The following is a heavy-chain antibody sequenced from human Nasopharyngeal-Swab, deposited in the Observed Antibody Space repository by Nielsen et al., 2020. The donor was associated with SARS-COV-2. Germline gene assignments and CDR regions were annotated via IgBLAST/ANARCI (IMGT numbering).Heavy chain of an antibody. D-gene: IGHD3-16*01. V-gene: IGHV2-70*11. Sequence: SGPTLVKPTQTLTLTCTFSGFSLSTSGMCVSWIRQPPGKALEWLARIDWDDDKYYSTSLKTRLTISKDTSKNQVVLTMTNMDPVDTATYYYARLNSLGVVFDYWGQGTLVTVSS. J-gene: IGHJ4*02. CDR3: ARLNSLGVVFDY. CDR1: GFSLSTSGMC. CDR2: IDWDDDK.